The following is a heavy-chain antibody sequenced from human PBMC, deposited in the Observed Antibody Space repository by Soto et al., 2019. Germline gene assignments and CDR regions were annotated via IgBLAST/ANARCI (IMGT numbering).Heavy chain of an antibody. J-gene: IGHJ4*02. V-gene: IGHV3-7*01. CDR3: ARLRVTMVRGPFDY. CDR1: GFTFSSYC. D-gene: IGHD3-10*01. CDR2: IKQDGSAT. Sequence: PGGTLRLSCAASGFTFSSYCMSWVRQAPGKGLEWVANIKQDGSATYYVDSVKGRFTISRDNDKNSLYLQMNSLRAEDTAVYYCARLRVTMVRGPFDYWGQGTLVTVSS.